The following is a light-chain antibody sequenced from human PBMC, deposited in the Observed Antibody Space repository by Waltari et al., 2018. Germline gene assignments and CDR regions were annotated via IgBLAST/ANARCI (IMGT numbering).Light chain of an antibody. V-gene: IGKV1-5*03. CDR2: KAS. J-gene: IGKJ3*01. Sequence: DIQMTQSPSTLSASVGVRVPITCRASQSVASWVAWYQQKPGKAPKLLIYKASTLESGVPSRFSGSGSGTEFTLSITSLQPDDFATYYCQQYNNNSPFAFGPGTRVDIK. CDR3: QQYNNNSPFA. CDR1: QSVASW.